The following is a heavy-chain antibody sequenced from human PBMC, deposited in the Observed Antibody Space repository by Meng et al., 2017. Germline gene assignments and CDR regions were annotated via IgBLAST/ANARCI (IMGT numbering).Heavy chain of an antibody. V-gene: IGHV3-7*01. CDR2: IKEDGGEK. D-gene: IGHD5-24*01. J-gene: IGHJ4*02. CDR3: ARGFRDGHRYTWGY. Sequence: GESLKISCAASGFTFSSYWMSWVRQAPGKGLEWVANIKEDGGEKYHVDSVKGRFTISRDNAQNSVYLQMNSLRAEDTAVYYCARGFRDGHRYTWGYWGQGTLVTVSS. CDR1: GFTFSSYW.